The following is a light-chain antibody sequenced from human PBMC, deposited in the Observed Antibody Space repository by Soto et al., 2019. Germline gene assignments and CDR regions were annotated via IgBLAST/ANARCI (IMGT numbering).Light chain of an antibody. CDR1: QSVSSN. J-gene: IGKJ1*01. CDR3: QHYNNWPRT. CDR2: GAS. Sequence: EIVKTQSPATLSVSPGERATISCRASQSVSSNLAWYQQKPGQAPRLLIYGASTRATGIPARFSGSRSGTEFTLTISSLQSEDFAVYYCQHYNNWPRTFGQGTKVEIK. V-gene: IGKV3-15*01.